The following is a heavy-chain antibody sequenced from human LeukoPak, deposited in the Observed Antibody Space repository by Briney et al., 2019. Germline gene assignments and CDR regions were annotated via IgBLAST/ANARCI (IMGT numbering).Heavy chain of an antibody. V-gene: IGHV4-34*01. J-gene: IGHJ4*02. CDR1: GGSFSNYY. CDR2: IDHSGST. D-gene: IGHD5-18*01. Sequence: SETLSLTCAVYGGSFSNYYWSWIRQPPGKGLEWIGEIDHSGSTNYNPSLKSRVIISVDTSKNQFSLKLTSVTAADTAVYYCARHLLGYIDGPAPYYFEYWGQGVLVAVSS. CDR3: ARHLLGYIDGPAPYYFEY.